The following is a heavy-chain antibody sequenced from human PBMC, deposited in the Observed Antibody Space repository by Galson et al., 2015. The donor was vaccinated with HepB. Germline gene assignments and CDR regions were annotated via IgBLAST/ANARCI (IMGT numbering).Heavy chain of an antibody. D-gene: IGHD3-22*01. Sequence: SVKVSCKASGYTFTGYYMHWVRQAPGQGLEWMGCINPNSGGTNYAQKFQGWVTMTRDTSISTVYMELSRLRSDDTAVYYCARDGHYYDSSGYHYWGQGTLVTVSS. CDR2: INPNSGGT. J-gene: IGHJ4*02. CDR1: GYTFTGYY. CDR3: ARDGHYYDSSGYHY. V-gene: IGHV1-2*04.